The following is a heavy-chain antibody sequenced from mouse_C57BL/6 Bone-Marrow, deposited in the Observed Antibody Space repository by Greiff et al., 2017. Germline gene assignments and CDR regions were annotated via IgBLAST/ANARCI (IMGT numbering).Heavy chain of an antibody. D-gene: IGHD1-1*01. CDR3: TSIITTVVATGNYYAMDY. V-gene: IGHV14-4*01. J-gene: IGHJ4*01. CDR2: IDPENGDT. Sequence: EVHLVESGAELVRPGASVKLSCTASGFNIKDDYMHWVKQRPEQGLEWIGWIDPENGDTEYASKFQGKATITADTSSNTAYLQLSSLTSDDTAVYYCTSIITTVVATGNYYAMDYWGQGTSVTVSS. CDR1: GFNIKDDY.